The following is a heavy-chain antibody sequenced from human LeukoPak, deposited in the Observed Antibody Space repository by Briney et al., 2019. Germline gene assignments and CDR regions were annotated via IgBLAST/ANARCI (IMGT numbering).Heavy chain of an antibody. V-gene: IGHV4-4*07. CDR2: IYTSGIT. CDR3: SRAVEPNGRSLDS. D-gene: IGHD6-19*01. CDR1: GVSISSYF. J-gene: IGHJ4*02. Sequence: PSETLSLTCTVSGVSISSYFWSWLRQPAGKGLEWIGRIYTSGITNYNPSLKSRVTMSVDTSKNQFSLRLTSVTAADTAVYYCSRAVEPNGRSLDSWGQGTLVTVSS.